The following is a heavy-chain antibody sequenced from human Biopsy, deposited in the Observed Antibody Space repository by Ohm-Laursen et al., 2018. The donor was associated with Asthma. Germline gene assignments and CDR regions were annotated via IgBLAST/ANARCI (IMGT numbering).Heavy chain of an antibody. Sequence: SLRLSCSASGFTFSSYGMHWVRQAPGKGLEWVAVISYDGSNKYYADSVKGRFTISRDNSKNTLYLQMNSLRAEDTAVYYCASYEVVTAILPMDVWGQGTTVTVSS. CDR1: GFTFSSYG. D-gene: IGHD2-21*02. V-gene: IGHV3-30*03. CDR2: ISYDGSNK. J-gene: IGHJ6*02. CDR3: ASYEVVTAILPMDV.